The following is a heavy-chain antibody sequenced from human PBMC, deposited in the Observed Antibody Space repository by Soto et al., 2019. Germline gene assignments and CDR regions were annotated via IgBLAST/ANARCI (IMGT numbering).Heavy chain of an antibody. CDR3: ARLGYCSGGSCYSSAYMDV. Sequence: ASVKVSCKASGYTFTSYDINWVRQATGQGLEWMGWVNPNSGNTGYAQKFQGRVTMTRNTSISTAYMELSSLRSEDTAVYYCARLGYCSGGSCYSSAYMDVWGKGTTVTVSS. CDR2: VNPNSGNT. V-gene: IGHV1-8*01. J-gene: IGHJ6*03. CDR1: GYTFTSYD. D-gene: IGHD2-15*01.